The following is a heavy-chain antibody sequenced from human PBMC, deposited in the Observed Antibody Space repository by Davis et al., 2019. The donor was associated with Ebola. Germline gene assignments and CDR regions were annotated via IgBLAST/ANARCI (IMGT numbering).Heavy chain of an antibody. CDR3: ARLYDFWSGYDDPTSGPYGMDV. D-gene: IGHD3-3*01. V-gene: IGHV6-1*01. CDR1: GDSVSSNSAA. CDR2: TYYRSKWYN. Sequence: MPSETLSLTCAISGDSVSSNSAAWNWIRQSPSRGLEWLGRTYYRSKWYNDYAVSVKSRITINPDTSKNQFSLQLNSVTPEDTAVYYCARLYDFWSGYDDPTSGPYGMDVWGQGTTVTVSS. J-gene: IGHJ6*02.